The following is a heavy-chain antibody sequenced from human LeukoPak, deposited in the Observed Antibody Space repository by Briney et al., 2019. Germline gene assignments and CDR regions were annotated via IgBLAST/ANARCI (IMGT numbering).Heavy chain of an antibody. J-gene: IGHJ4*02. CDR1: GFTFSSYS. CDR3: ASSLGGVTGLSDY. V-gene: IGHV3-21*01. Sequence: PGGSLRLSCAASGFTFSSYSMNWVRQAPGKGLEWVSSISSSSSYIYYADSVKGRFTISRDNAKNSLYLQMNSLRAEDTAVYYCASSLGGVTGLSDYWGQGTLVTVSS. D-gene: IGHD3-16*01. CDR2: ISSSSSYI.